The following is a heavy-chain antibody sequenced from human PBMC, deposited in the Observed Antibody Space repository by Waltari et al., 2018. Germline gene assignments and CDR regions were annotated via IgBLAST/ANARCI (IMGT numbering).Heavy chain of an antibody. D-gene: IGHD2-21*01. Sequence: EVQLVESGGVLVQPGGSLRLSCAASGFSFINFWMPWVRQAPGKGLLWVSQSNGDGSRTSYADSVQGRFTISRDNAKNTLYLQMNSLRDEDTAVYYCARGKQDFANWGQGTLVTVSS. J-gene: IGHJ4*02. V-gene: IGHV3-74*01. CDR2: SNGDGSRT. CDR1: GFSFINFW. CDR3: ARGKQDFAN.